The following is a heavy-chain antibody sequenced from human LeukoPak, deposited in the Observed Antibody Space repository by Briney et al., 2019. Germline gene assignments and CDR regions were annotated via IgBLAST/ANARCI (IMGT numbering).Heavy chain of an antibody. Sequence: PGGSLRLSCVASGFTFTKCAMSWIRQAPGRGLEWVAIITATGDTAYYADSVKGRFTISRDNAKNSLYLQMNSLRAEDTALYYCAKDMIEGYDYVGGDKWNYFDYWGQGTLVTVSS. CDR2: ITATGDTA. V-gene: IGHV3-23*01. D-gene: IGHD3-16*01. CDR1: GFTFTKCA. CDR3: AKDMIEGYDYVGGDKWNYFDY. J-gene: IGHJ4*02.